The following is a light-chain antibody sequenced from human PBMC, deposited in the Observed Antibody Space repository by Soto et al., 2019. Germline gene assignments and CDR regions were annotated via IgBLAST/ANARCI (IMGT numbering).Light chain of an antibody. J-gene: IGLJ1*01. CDR3: SSYTSSSTPLV. CDR1: SSDVGGYNY. Sequence: QSALTQPASVSGSPGQSITISCTGTSSDVGGYNYVSWYQQHPGKAPKLMIYEVSNRPSGVSSRFSGSKSGNTASLTISGLQAEDEADYYCSSYTSSSTPLVFGTGTKVTVL. CDR2: EVS. V-gene: IGLV2-14*01.